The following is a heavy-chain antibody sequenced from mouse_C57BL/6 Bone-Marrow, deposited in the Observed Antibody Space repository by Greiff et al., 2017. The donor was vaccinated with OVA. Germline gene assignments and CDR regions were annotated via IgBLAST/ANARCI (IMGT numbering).Heavy chain of an antibody. D-gene: IGHD2-4*01. V-gene: IGHV7-3*01. CDR1: GFTFTDYY. Sequence: EVMLVESGGGLVQPGGSLSLSCAASGFTFTDYYMSWVRQPPGKALEWLGFIRNKANGYTTEYSASVKGRFTISRDNSQSILYLQMNALRAEDSATYYCARYDDDGPWFAYWGQGTLVTVSA. CDR2: IRNKANGYTT. CDR3: ARYDDDGPWFAY. J-gene: IGHJ3*01.